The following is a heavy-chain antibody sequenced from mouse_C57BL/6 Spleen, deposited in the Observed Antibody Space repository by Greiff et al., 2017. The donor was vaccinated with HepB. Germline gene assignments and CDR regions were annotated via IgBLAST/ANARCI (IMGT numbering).Heavy chain of an antibody. CDR1: GYTFTSYW. D-gene: IGHD2-4*01. CDR3: ARAALYYDNYEAMDY. Sequence: VQLQQPGAELVMPGASVKLSCKASGYTFTSYWMHWVKQRPGQGLEWIGEIDPSDSYTNYNQKFKGKSTLTVDKSSSTTYMQLSSLTSDDSAVYYCARAALYYDNYEAMDYWGQGTSVTVSS. J-gene: IGHJ4*01. CDR2: IDPSDSYT. V-gene: IGHV1-69*01.